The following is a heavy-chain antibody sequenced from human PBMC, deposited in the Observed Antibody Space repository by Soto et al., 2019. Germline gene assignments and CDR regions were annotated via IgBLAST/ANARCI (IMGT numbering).Heavy chain of an antibody. CDR2: INPTSGGT. D-gene: IGHD4-17*01. CDR3: ARDPDYGDYWGYVFDS. CDR1: GYTFAAYY. Sequence: QVQLVQSGAEVKKPGASVKVSCKTSGYTFAAYYIHWIRQAPGQGLEWMGWINPTSGGTVYAQNFQDRVNMTRDTSISTAYMELRRLNSDYTAVYYCARDPDYGDYWGYVFDSWGQGTPVTVSS. V-gene: IGHV1-2*02. J-gene: IGHJ4*02.